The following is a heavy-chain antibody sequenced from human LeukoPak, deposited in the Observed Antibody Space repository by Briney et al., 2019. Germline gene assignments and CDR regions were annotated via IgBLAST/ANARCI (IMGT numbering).Heavy chain of an antibody. D-gene: IGHD5-24*01. Sequence: GGSLRLSCAASGFTFSDYSMNWVRQAPGKGLEWISYIGIDSGNTNYADSVKGRFTISGDKAKHSLYLQMNSLRVEETAVYYCARDYKYAFDNWGQGTLVTVSS. CDR3: ARDYKYAFDN. CDR2: IGIDSGNT. CDR1: GFTFSDYS. J-gene: IGHJ4*02. V-gene: IGHV3-48*01.